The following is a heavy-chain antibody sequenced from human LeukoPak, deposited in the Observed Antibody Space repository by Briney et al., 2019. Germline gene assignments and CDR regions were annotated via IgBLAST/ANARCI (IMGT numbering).Heavy chain of an antibody. CDR3: ARDFDSSGWYQAEYFHH. D-gene: IGHD6-19*01. V-gene: IGHV1-18*01. CDR2: ISAYNGNT. Sequence: ASVKVSCKTSGYSFTSYGVSWVRQAPGQGLEGMGWISAYNGNTHYAQKFQGRVTMTTDTSTSTAYMELRSLRSDDTAVYYCARDFDSSGWYQAEYFHHWGQGTLVTVSS. CDR1: GYSFTSYG. J-gene: IGHJ1*01.